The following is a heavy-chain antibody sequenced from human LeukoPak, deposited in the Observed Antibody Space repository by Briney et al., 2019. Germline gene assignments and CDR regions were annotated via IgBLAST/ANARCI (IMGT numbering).Heavy chain of an antibody. CDR3: ARVTYGEIAFDY. D-gene: IGHD4-17*01. Sequence: ASVKVSCKASGYTFTSYYMHWVRQAPGQGLEWMGIINPSGGSTSYARKFQGRVTMTRDTSTSTVYMELSSLRSEDTAVYYCARVTYGEIAFDYWGQGTLVTVSS. J-gene: IGHJ4*02. V-gene: IGHV1-46*01. CDR2: INPSGGST. CDR1: GYTFTSYY.